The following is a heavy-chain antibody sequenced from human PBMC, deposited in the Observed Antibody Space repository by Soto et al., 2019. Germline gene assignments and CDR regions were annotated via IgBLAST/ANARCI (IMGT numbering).Heavy chain of an antibody. J-gene: IGHJ4*02. CDR2: ISTYNGNT. CDR1: GYTFISYS. D-gene: IGHD6-13*01. CDR3: AREGAHSTGWYDYFDQ. Sequence: QVTLVQSGGEVKKPGASVNISCKATGYTFISYSITWVRQAPGQGLEWMGWISTYNGNTKYAQSLQGRVTLTRDTSTNTAFMEIRGLRSDDTAIYYCAREGAHSTGWYDYFDQWGQGTLVAVSS. V-gene: IGHV1-18*04.